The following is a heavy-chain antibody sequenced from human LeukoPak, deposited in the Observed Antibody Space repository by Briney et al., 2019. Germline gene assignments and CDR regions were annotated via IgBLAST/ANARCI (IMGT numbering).Heavy chain of an antibody. CDR1: GFTFSSYG. D-gene: IGHD5-18*01. CDR3: TRSLGYGFDY. V-gene: IGHV3-30*02. Sequence: GGSLRLSCAASGFTFSSYGMHWVRQAPGKGLEWVAFIRYDGSNKYYADSVKGRFTISRDNSKNTLYLQMNSLGAEDTAVYYCTRSLGYGFDYWGQGTLVTVSS. CDR2: IRYDGSNK. J-gene: IGHJ4*02.